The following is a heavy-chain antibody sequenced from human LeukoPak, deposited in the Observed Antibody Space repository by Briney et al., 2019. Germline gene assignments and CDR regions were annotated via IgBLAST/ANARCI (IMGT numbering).Heavy chain of an antibody. V-gene: IGHV4-59*01. CDR3: ARGDDYYDSSGYPGAFDI. D-gene: IGHD3-22*01. J-gene: IGHJ3*02. CDR2: IYYSGST. Sequence: PSETLSLTCTVSGGSISSYYWSWIRQPPGKGLEWIGYIYYSGSTNYNPSLKSRVTISVDTSKNQFSLKLSSVTAADTAVYYCARGDDYYDSSGYPGAFDIWGQGTMVTVSS. CDR1: GGSISSYY.